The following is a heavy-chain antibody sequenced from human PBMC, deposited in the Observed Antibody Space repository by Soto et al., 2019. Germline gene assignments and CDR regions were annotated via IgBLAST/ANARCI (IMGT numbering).Heavy chain of an antibody. Sequence: SVKVSCKASGGTLSSYAISWVRQAPGQGLEWMGGIIPIFGTANYAQKFQGRVTITADESTSTAYMELSSLRSEDTAVYYCARDFGWIQLWSRGYGMDVWGQGTTVTVS. CDR1: GGTLSSYA. J-gene: IGHJ6*02. D-gene: IGHD5-18*01. V-gene: IGHV1-69*13. CDR2: IIPIFGTA. CDR3: ARDFGWIQLWSRGYGMDV.